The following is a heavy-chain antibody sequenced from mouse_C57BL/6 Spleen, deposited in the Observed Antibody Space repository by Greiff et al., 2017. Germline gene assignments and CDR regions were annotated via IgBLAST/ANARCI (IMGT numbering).Heavy chain of an antibody. CDR2: INPNNGGT. Sequence: VQLQQSGPELVKPGASVKMSCKASGYTFTDYNMHWVKQSHGKSLEWIGYINPNNGGTSYNQKFKGKATLTVNKSSSTAYMELRSLTSEDSAVYYCAGWLLYWYFDVWGTGTTVTVSS. CDR1: GYTFTDYN. CDR3: AGWLLYWYFDV. D-gene: IGHD2-3*01. J-gene: IGHJ1*03. V-gene: IGHV1-22*01.